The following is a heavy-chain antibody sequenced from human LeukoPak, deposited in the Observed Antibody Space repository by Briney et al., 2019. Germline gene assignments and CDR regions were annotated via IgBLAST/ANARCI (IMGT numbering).Heavy chain of an antibody. CDR3: ARSMAAADY. Sequence: GGSLRLSCAASGFTFRSYGMHWVRQAPGKGLEWVAVIWYDGSNKYYADSVKGRFTVSRDNSKNTLYLQMNSLRAEDTAVYYCARSMAAADYWGQGTLVTVSS. CDR1: GFTFRSYG. D-gene: IGHD6-13*01. CDR2: IWYDGSNK. J-gene: IGHJ4*02. V-gene: IGHV3-33*08.